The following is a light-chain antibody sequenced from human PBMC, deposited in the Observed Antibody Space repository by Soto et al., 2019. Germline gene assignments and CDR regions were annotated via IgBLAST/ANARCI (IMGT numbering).Light chain of an antibody. CDR3: QQLHSVPFT. V-gene: IGKV1-9*01. CDR2: TAS. J-gene: IGKJ3*01. CDR1: QGINNH. Sequence: DIQLTQSPAFLSASVGDRVSVTCRASQGINNHVAWYQEKPGKAPKLLIHTASTLQSGVPSRFSGSGSGTEFTLTIASLRPEDFATYYCQQLHSVPFTFGPGTKVD.